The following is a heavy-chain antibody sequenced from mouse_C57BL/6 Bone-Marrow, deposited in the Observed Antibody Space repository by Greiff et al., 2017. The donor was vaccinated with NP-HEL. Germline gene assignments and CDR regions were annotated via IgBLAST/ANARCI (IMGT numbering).Heavy chain of an antibody. CDR3: VRHGGNYLYWYFDV. D-gene: IGHD2-1*01. Sequence: EVKLVESGGGLVQPKGSLKLSCAASGFSFNTYAMNWVRQAPGKGLEWVARIRSKSNNYATYYADSVKDRFTISRDDSESMLYLQMNNLKTEDTAMYYCVRHGGNYLYWYFDVWGTGTTVTVSS. CDR1: GFSFNTYA. CDR2: IRSKSNNYAT. V-gene: IGHV10-1*01. J-gene: IGHJ1*03.